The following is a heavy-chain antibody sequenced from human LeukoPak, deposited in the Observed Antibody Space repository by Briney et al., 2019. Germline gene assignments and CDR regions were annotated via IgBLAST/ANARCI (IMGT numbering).Heavy chain of an antibody. D-gene: IGHD3-22*01. CDR2: IYYSGST. Sequence: PSETLSLTCTVSGVSISSGGYYWSWIRQHPGKGLEWIGYIYYSGSTYYNPSLKSQVTVSVDTSKNQFSLKLSSVTAADTAVYYCAREVYDSSGYYYVDVINDAFDIWGQGTMVTVSS. J-gene: IGHJ3*02. V-gene: IGHV4-31*01. CDR3: AREVYDSSGYYYVDVINDAFDI. CDR1: GVSISSGGYY.